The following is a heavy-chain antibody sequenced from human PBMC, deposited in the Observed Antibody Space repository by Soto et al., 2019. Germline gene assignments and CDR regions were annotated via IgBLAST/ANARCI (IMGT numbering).Heavy chain of an antibody. CDR2: ISSSSSTI. CDR3: ARNPYWTTVTPYDY. J-gene: IGHJ4*02. V-gene: IGHV3-48*01. CDR1: GFTFSSYS. D-gene: IGHD4-17*01. Sequence: EVQLVESGGGLVQPGGSLRLSCAASGFTFSSYSMNWVRQAPGKGLEWVSYISSSSSTIYYADSVKGRFTISRDNAKNSLYRQMKSLRAEDTAVYYCARNPYWTTVTPYDYWGQGTLVTVSS.